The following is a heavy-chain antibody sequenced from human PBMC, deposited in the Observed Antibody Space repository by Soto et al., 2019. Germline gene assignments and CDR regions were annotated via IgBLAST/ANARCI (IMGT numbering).Heavy chain of an antibody. Sequence: PGGSLSLSCAASGFTFSSYAMSWVRQAPGKGLEWVSAISGSGGSTYYADSVKGRFTISRDNSKNTLYLQMNSLRAEDTAVYYCAKGGSGSYYMVDPPLDYWGQGTLVTVSS. V-gene: IGHV3-23*01. CDR2: ISGSGGST. D-gene: IGHD3-10*01. CDR3: AKGGSGSYYMVDPPLDY. J-gene: IGHJ4*02. CDR1: GFTFSSYA.